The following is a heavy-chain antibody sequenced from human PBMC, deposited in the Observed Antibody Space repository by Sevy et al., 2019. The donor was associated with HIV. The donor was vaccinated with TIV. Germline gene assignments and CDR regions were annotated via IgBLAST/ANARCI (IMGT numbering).Heavy chain of an antibody. CDR3: AKVTYPNYYDSSGYYDY. J-gene: IGHJ4*02. V-gene: IGHV3-9*01. CDR1: GFTFDDYA. CDR2: ISWNSGSI. Sequence: GGSLRLSCAASGFTFDDYAMHWVRQAPGKGLEWVSGISWNSGSIGYADSVKGRFTISRDNAKNSLYLQMNSLRAEDTALYYCAKVTYPNYYDSSGYYDYWGQRTLVTVSS. D-gene: IGHD3-22*01.